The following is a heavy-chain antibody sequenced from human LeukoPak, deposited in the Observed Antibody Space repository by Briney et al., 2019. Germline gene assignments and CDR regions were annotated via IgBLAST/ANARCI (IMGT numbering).Heavy chain of an antibody. CDR2: SSGDGGNT. J-gene: IGHJ4*02. V-gene: IGHV3-23*01. CDR3: AKGGKWDVTPFDY. CDR1: GFSLRSFA. D-gene: IGHD1-26*01. Sequence: GGSLRLSCAASGFSLRSFAMSWVRQAPGKGLEWVSASSGDGGNTDYANSVKGRFTISRDNSKNTIYLQMNSLRADDTAVYYCAKGGKWDVTPFDYWGQGTLVTVSS.